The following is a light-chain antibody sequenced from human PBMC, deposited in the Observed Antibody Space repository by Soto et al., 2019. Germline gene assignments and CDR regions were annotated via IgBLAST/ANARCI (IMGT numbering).Light chain of an antibody. CDR1: QSVFSK. CDR3: MQYNKWPLRT. Sequence: MVVTKSPASLSVSPGGRVTLSGRSSQSVFSKLAWYQQRPGQAPTLLIFDASARAPGIPARFSGSGSGTEFTLIINSLQSEDFGVYFCMQYNKWPLRTFGQGPKVDIK. V-gene: IGKV3-15*01. J-gene: IGKJ1*01. CDR2: DAS.